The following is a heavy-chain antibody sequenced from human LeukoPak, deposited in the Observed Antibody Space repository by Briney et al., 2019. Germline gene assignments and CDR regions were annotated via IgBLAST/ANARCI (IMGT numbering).Heavy chain of an antibody. CDR2: IYYSGST. J-gene: IGHJ4*02. CDR3: ARDVEGSYWGLGQTQIFDY. CDR1: GGSISSYY. V-gene: IGHV4-59*12. Sequence: SETLSLTCTVSGGSISSYYWSWIRQPPGKGLEWIGYIYYSGSTYYNPSLKSRVTISVDTSKNQFSLKLSSVTAADTAVYYCARDVEGSYWGLGQTQIFDYWGQGTLVTVSS. D-gene: IGHD7-27*01.